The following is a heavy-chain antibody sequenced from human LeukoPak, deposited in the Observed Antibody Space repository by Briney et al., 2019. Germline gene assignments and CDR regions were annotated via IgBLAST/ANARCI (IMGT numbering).Heavy chain of an antibody. CDR3: ARHRSGWYLDY. CDR2: IYYSGST. D-gene: IGHD6-19*01. J-gene: IGHJ4*02. V-gene: IGHV4-34*01. Sequence: SETLSLTCAVYGGSFSGYYWSWIRQPPGKGLEWIGSIYYSGSTYYNPSLKSRVTISVDTSKNQFSLKLSSVTAADTAVYYCARHRSGWYLDYWGQGTLVTVSS. CDR1: GGSFSGYY.